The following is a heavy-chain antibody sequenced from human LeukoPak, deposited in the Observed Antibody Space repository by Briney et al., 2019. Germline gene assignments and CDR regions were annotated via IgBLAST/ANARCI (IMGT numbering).Heavy chain of an antibody. Sequence: GGSLRLSCVVPGLSFSDYGKHWVRQAPGKGLEWVAVIWSDGSNKYYADSVKGRFIISRDNSKNTVYLQMNTLRADDTAVYFCASAAGPFDHWGQGTLVTVSS. CDR1: GLSFSDYG. V-gene: IGHV3-33*01. CDR2: IWSDGSNK. CDR3: ASAAGPFDH. D-gene: IGHD6-13*01. J-gene: IGHJ4*02.